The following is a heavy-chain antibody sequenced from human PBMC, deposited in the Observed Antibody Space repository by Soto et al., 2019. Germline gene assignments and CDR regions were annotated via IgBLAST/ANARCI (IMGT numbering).Heavy chain of an antibody. CDR1: GGNFSNYA. D-gene: IGHD2-15*01. Sequence: QVQLVQSGAEVKKSGSSVKVSCKASGGNFSNYAISWVRQAPGQGLEWMGGFVPLYDTSNFAQRFRGRVKMTADESSSTAYMELRSLKSEDTAVYYCATKSEVVELPIEGFYYGLEVWGQGTTVTVSS. J-gene: IGHJ6*02. CDR3: ATKSEVVELPIEGFYYGLEV. V-gene: IGHV1-69*01. CDR2: FVPLYDTS.